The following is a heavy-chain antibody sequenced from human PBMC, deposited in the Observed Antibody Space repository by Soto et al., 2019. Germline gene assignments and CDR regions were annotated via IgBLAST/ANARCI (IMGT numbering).Heavy chain of an antibody. D-gene: IGHD3-16*01. CDR1: GYTFTSCG. J-gene: IGHJ6*02. V-gene: IGHV1-18*01. Sequence: ASVKVSCKASGYTFTSCGISWVRQAPGQGLEWMGWINGYNGNTNHAQKLQGRVTMSTDTSTSTAYMELRSLRSDDSAVYYCARMGDVPYYYYGMDVWGQGNPGHRLL. CDR3: ARMGDVPYYYYGMDV. CDR2: INGYNGNT.